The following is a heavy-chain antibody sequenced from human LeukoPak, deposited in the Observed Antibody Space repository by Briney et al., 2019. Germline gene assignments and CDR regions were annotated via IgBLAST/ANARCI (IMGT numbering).Heavy chain of an antibody. Sequence: RGSLRHSSAAPGFTLSVSAMHSVRPASGKGLEWVGRIRSKANNYATAYAASVTGRFTISRDDSKNTAYLQMNSLKTEDTAVYYCTFGSGSSHWGQGTLVTVSS. CDR3: TFGSGSSH. CDR1: GFTLSVSA. V-gene: IGHV3-73*01. J-gene: IGHJ1*01. CDR2: IRSKANNYAT. D-gene: IGHD3-10*01.